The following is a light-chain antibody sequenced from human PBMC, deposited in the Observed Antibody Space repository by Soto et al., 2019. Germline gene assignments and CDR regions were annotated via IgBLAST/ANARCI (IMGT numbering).Light chain of an antibody. Sequence: DIQMTQSPSSLSASVGDRVTITCRASQDITNYLAWYQQKPGKVPKLLIYAASTLQSGVPSRCSGSGSGTDFTLTISSLQPEDAATYFCQKCSGPPPFTFGPGTTVDIK. CDR3: QKCSGPPPFT. V-gene: IGKV1-27*01. CDR2: AAS. J-gene: IGKJ3*01. CDR1: QDITNY.